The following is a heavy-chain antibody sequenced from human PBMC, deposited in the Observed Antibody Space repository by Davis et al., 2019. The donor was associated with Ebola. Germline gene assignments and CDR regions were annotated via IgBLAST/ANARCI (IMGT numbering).Heavy chain of an antibody. CDR3: AKSGLSFGVVKYQYGMDV. CDR2: INGSGGST. Sequence: GGSRRLSWAAAGVTFSSYATSWGSQAPGKGLECVSAINGSGGSTYYADSVKGRFTISRDNSKNTLYLQMKSLRAEDTAVYYCAKSGLSFGVVKYQYGMDVWGKGTTVTVSS. J-gene: IGHJ6*04. CDR1: GVTFSSYA. D-gene: IGHD3-3*01. V-gene: IGHV3-23*01.